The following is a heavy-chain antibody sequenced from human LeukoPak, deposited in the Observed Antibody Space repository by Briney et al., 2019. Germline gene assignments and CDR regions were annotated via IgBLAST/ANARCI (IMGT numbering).Heavy chain of an antibody. CDR3: ARVLQNYYYLDV. CDR1: GGSISSHY. Sequence: TASETLSLTCTVSGGSISSHYWSWVRQPPGKGLEWIGNIYDSESTHYESSLKSRVTISVDTSKNQFSLRLSSVTAADTAVYYCARVLQNYYYLDVWGKGTTVTVSS. CDR2: IYDSEST. J-gene: IGHJ6*03. V-gene: IGHV4-59*11. D-gene: IGHD3-3*01.